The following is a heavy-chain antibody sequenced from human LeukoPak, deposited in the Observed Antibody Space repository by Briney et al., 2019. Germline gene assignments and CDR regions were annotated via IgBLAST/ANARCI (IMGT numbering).Heavy chain of an antibody. J-gene: IGHJ6*02. Sequence: GGSLRLSCAASGFTFRSYWMNWARQAPGKGLEWVAIINQDGSEEYYVDSVKGRFTISRDNAKNSLYLQMNSLRVEDTAVYYCARAISMVRGLIYYGMDVWGQGTTVTVSS. D-gene: IGHD3-10*01. CDR2: INQDGSEE. CDR3: ARAISMVRGLIYYGMDV. V-gene: IGHV3-7*01. CDR1: GFTFRSYW.